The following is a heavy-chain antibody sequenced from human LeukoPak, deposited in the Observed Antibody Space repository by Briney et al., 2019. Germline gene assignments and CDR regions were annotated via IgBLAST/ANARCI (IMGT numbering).Heavy chain of an antibody. CDR3: ATNGYSSSWSQEYYFDY. D-gene: IGHD6-13*01. Sequence: ASVKVSCKASGYTFTSYGISWVRQAPGQGLEWMGWISAYNGNTNYAQKLQGRVTMTTDTSTSTAYMELRSLRSNDTAVYYCATNGYSSSWSQEYYFDYWGQGTLVTVSS. CDR2: ISAYNGNT. V-gene: IGHV1-18*01. CDR1: GYTFTSYG. J-gene: IGHJ4*02.